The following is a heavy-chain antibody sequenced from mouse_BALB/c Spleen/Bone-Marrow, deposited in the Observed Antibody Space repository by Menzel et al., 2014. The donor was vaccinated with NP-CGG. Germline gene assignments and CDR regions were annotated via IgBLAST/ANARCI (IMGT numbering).Heavy chain of an antibody. J-gene: IGHJ2*01. Sequence: QVQLKESGAELVRPGASVKLSCKASGYTFTSYWINWVKQRPGQGLEWIGNIFPSETYTNYNQKFKDKATLTVDKSSSTAYMQLSSPTSEDPAVYYCTRDNWDYWGQGTTLTVSS. V-gene: IGHV1-69*02. CDR1: GYTFTSYW. D-gene: IGHD4-1*01. CDR3: TRDNWDY. CDR2: IFPSETYT.